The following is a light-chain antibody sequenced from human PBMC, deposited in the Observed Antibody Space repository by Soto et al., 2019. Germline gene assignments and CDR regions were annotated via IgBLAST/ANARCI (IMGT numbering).Light chain of an antibody. V-gene: IGKV1-39*01. Sequence: DIQMTQSPSSLSASVGDRVTITCRASQSISSYVNWYQQKPGKAPKFLIYAASSLQSGVPSRFSGSGSGTDFTLTIGSLQPEDSATYYCQQSYTTPYTFGQGTKLEIK. J-gene: IGKJ2*01. CDR3: QQSYTTPYT. CDR2: AAS. CDR1: QSISSY.